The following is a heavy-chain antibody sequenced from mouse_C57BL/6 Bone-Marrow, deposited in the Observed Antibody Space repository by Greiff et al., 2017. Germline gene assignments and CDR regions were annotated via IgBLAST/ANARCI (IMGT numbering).Heavy chain of an antibody. Sequence: QVQLQQPGAELVKPGASVKLSCKASGYTFTRYWMHWVKQRPGQGLEWIGMIHPNSGRTNYNAKFQSKATLTVDKSSSTAYMQLSSLTSEDSAVYYSARNYYGSSYFYWCFDVWGTGTTVTVSA. D-gene: IGHD1-1*01. CDR1: GYTFTRYW. J-gene: IGHJ1*03. CDR3: ARNYYGSSYFYWCFDV. CDR2: IHPNSGRT. V-gene: IGHV1-64*01.